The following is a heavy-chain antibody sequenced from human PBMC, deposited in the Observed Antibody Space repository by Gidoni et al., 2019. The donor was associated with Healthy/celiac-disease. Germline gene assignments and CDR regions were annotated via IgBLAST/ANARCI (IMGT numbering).Heavy chain of an antibody. D-gene: IGHD3-22*01. J-gene: IGHJ4*02. Sequence: QLQLQDSGPGLVKPSETLSLTCTVSGGSLSSSSYYWGWIRQPPGKGLEWIGSIYYSGSTYYNPSLKSRVTISVDTSKNQFSLKLSSVTAADTAVYYCARTWGDSSGFHSDFDYWGQGTLVTVSS. CDR1: GGSLSSSSYY. V-gene: IGHV4-39*01. CDR3: ARTWGDSSGFHSDFDY. CDR2: IYYSGST.